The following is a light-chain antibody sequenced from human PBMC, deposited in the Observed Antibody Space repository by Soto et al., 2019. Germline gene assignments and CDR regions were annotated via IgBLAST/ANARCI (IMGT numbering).Light chain of an antibody. Sequence: AIRMTQSPSSLSASTGDRVTITCRASQGISSYLAWYQQKPGTAPKLLIYAASTLQSGVPSRFSGSGSGTDFTLTISCLQSEDCATYYCQQYYSYPRTFGQETKVEIK. CDR1: QGISSY. V-gene: IGKV1-8*01. CDR3: QQYYSYPRT. J-gene: IGKJ1*01. CDR2: AAS.